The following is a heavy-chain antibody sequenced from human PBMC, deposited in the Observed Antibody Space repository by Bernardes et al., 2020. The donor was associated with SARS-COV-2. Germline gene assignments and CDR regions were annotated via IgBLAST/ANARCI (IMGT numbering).Heavy chain of an antibody. CDR3: ARDTGEWLVLGY. J-gene: IGHJ4*02. CDR1: GGSIKSTNW. D-gene: IGHD6-19*01. Sequence: SETLTLTCAVSGGSIKSTNWWSWVRQSPGKGLEWIGEIYHSGSTNYNPSLKSRVTISLDKSKNDFSLELTSVTAADTAVYYCARDTGEWLVLGYWGQGTLVTVSS. CDR2: IYHSGST. V-gene: IGHV4-4*02.